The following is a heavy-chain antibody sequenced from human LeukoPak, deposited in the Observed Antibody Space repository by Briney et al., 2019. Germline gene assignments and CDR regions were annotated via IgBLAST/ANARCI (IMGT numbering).Heavy chain of an antibody. V-gene: IGHV3-30-3*01. CDR3: ARAALQYSSGWLGY. D-gene: IGHD6-19*01. J-gene: IGHJ4*02. CDR2: ISYDGSNK. Sequence: GGSLRLSCAASGFTFSSYAMHWVRQAPGKGLEWVAVISYDGSNKYYADSVKGRFTISRHNSKNTLYLQMNSLRAEDTAVYYCARAALQYSSGWLGYWGQGTLVTVSS. CDR1: GFTFSSYA.